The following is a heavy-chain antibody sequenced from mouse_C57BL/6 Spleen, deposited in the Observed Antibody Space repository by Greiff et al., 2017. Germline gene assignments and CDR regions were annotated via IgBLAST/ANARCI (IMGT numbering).Heavy chain of an antibody. V-gene: IGHV6-6*01. CDR1: GFTFSDAW. D-gene: IGHD1-1*01. Sequence: EVQRVESGGGLVQPGGSMKLSCAASGFTFSDAWMDWVRQSPEKGLEWVAEIRNKANNHATYYAESVKGRFTISRDDSKSSVYLQMNSLRAEDTGIYYCTRTTTSHAMDYWGQGTSVTVSS. CDR3: TRTTTSHAMDY. J-gene: IGHJ4*01. CDR2: IRNKANNHAT.